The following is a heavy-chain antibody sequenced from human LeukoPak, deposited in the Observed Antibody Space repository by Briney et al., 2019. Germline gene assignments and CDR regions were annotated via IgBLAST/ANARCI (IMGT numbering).Heavy chain of an antibody. CDR3: ARPFWSGYYDAFDI. J-gene: IGHJ3*02. CDR2: IYHSGST. V-gene: IGHV4-38-2*01. Sequence: SDTLSLTCAVSGYSNSIGYYWGWTRQPPGTGLDWIGSIYHSGSTTYNPSLKSRVTISVDTSKNQFYLKLSSVTAADTAVYYCARPFWSGYYDAFDIWGQGTMVTVSS. CDR1: GYSNSIGYY. D-gene: IGHD3-3*01.